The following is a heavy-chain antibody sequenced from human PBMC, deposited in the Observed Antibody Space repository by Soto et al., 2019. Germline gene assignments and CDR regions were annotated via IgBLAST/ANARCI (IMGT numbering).Heavy chain of an antibody. CDR2: IYWDDDK. V-gene: IGHV2-5*02. Sequence: QITLKESGPTLVRPTQTLTLTCTFSGFSLSTTGVGVGWIRQPPGKALEWLALIYWDDDKRYSPSLKGRLTITKDTSKNEVILTMTNMDPVDTARYYCAQRLPHYGLGREGGNWFDPWGQGTLVTVSS. J-gene: IGHJ5*02. CDR1: GFSLSTTGVG. D-gene: IGHD3-10*01. CDR3: AQRLPHYGLGREGGNWFDP.